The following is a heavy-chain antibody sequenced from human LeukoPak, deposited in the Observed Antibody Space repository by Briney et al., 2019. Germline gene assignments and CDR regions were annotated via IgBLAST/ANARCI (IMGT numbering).Heavy chain of an antibody. D-gene: IGHD1-26*01. CDR1: GFTFSSYA. J-gene: IGHJ4*02. CDR3: ARGSGSYFDY. CDR2: ISYDGSNK. V-gene: IGHV3-30*14. Sequence: PGRSLRLSCAASGFTFSSYAMHWVRQAPGKGLEWVAVISYDGSNKYYADSVKGRFTISRHNSKNTLYLQMNSLRAEDTAVYYCARGSGSYFDYWGQGTLVTVSS.